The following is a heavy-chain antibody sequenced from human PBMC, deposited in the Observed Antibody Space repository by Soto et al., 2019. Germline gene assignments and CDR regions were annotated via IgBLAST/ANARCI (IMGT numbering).Heavy chain of an antibody. J-gene: IGHJ4*02. D-gene: IGHD5-18*01. V-gene: IGHV3-23*01. CDR2: ISGSGGST. CDR3: AKDQGWIQLWFSFDY. CDR1: GFTFSSYA. Sequence: GGSLRLSCAASGFTFSSYAMSWVRQAPGKGLEWVSAISGSGGSTYYADSVKGRFTISRDNSKNTLYLQMNSLRAEDTAVYYCAKDQGWIQLWFSFDYWGQGTLVTAPQ.